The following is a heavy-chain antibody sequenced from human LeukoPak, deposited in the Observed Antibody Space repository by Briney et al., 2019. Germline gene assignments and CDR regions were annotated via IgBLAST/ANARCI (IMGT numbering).Heavy chain of an antibody. J-gene: IGHJ4*02. Sequence: GASVKVSCKASGGTFSSYAISWVRQAPGQGLEWMGRIIPILGIANYAQKFQGRVTITADKSTSTAYMELSSLRPEDTAVYYCARTYSGYSSSWYDYWGQGTLVTVSS. CDR2: IIPILGIA. V-gene: IGHV1-69*04. D-gene: IGHD6-13*01. CDR1: GGTFSSYA. CDR3: ARTYSGYSSSWYDY.